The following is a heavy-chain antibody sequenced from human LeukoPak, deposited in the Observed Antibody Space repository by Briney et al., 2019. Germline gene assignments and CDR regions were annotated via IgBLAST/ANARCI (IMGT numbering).Heavy chain of an antibody. CDR3: ARARGNSSGWYYYGMDV. CDR1: GYTFTTYD. CDR2: MNPNSDNT. D-gene: IGHD6-19*01. J-gene: IGHJ6*02. V-gene: IGHV1-8*01. Sequence: GASVKLSCKASGYTFTTYDINWVRQATAQGLEWMGWMNPNSDNTGYAQKFQGRVSMTRNTSISTAYMELNSLRSDDTAVYYCARARGNSSGWYYYGMDVWGQGTTVTVSS.